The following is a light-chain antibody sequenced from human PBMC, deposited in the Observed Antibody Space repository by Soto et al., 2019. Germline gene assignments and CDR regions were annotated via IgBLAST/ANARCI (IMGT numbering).Light chain of an antibody. Sequence: DIQMTQSPSTLSASVGDRVTITCRASRNITFWLAWYQQKPGKAPKVLIYGASNLESGVPSRFSGSGSGTEFTLTISSLQPDDFATYYCQEYSRDFGGGTRVEIK. CDR1: RNITFW. J-gene: IGKJ4*01. CDR3: QEYSRD. CDR2: GAS. V-gene: IGKV1-5*01.